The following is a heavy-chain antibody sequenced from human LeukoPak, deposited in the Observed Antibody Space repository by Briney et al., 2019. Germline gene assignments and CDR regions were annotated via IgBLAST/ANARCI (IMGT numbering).Heavy chain of an antibody. CDR2: IYGGGSK. D-gene: IGHD5-24*01. Sequence: GGSLRLSCAASGFTLSNKYMSWVRQAPGKGLEWISVIYGGGSKSYADSVKGRFTISRDNSKNTLYLQMNSLRADDTAVYYCARDRSDGNYYMVVWGKGTTVTVSS. J-gene: IGHJ6*03. CDR3: ARDRSDGNYYMVV. V-gene: IGHV3-53*01. CDR1: GFTLSNKY.